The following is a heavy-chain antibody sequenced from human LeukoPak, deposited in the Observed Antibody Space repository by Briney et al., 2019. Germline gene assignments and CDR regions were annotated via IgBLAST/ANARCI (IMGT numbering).Heavy chain of an antibody. CDR3: ARDDSGTYTA. Sequence: GGSLRLSCAASGFTFDDYAIHWVRQPPGKGLEWVSSISVDGTIYYAGSVKGRFTIPRDNSKNSLYMHMNSLTTEDTALYYCARDDSGTYTAWGQGTMVTVSS. J-gene: IGHJ3*01. D-gene: IGHD1-26*01. CDR1: GFTFDDYA. CDR2: ISVDGTI. V-gene: IGHV3-43*02.